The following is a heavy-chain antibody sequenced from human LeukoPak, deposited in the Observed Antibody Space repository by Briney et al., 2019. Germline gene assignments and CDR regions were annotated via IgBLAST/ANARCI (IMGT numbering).Heavy chain of an antibody. D-gene: IGHD3-9*01. CDR1: GFTFSSYA. Sequence: GGSLRLSCAASGFTFSSYAMSWVRQAPGKGLEWVAFIRYDGSNKYSADSVKGRFTLARDNSKNTLYLQMNSLTAEDTALYYCAKDDLLTGYNLDYWGRGTLVTVSS. J-gene: IGHJ4*02. CDR2: IRYDGSNK. V-gene: IGHV3-30*02. CDR3: AKDDLLTGYNLDY.